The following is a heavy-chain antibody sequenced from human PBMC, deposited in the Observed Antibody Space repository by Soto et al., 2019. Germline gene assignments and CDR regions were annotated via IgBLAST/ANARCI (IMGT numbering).Heavy chain of an antibody. J-gene: IGHJ6*02. V-gene: IGHV6-1*01. CDR1: GDSVSSNSAA. CDR2: TYYRSKWYN. Sequence: SQTLSLTCAISGDSVSSNSAAWNWIRQSPSRGLEWLGRTYYRSKWYNDYAVSVKSRITINPDTSKNQFSLQWSSLKASDTAMYYCARHFHYHPGSFGMDVWGQGTTVTVSS. CDR3: ARHFHYHPGSFGMDV. D-gene: IGHD6-6*01.